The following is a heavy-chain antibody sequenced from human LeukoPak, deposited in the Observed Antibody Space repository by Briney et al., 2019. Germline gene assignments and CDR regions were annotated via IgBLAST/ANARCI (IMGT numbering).Heavy chain of an antibody. CDR2: MNPNSGNT. V-gene: IGHV1-8*01. D-gene: IGHD6-13*01. CDR1: GYTFTSYD. Sequence: ASVKVSCKASGYTFTSYDINWVRQATGQGLEWMGWMNPNSGNTGYAQKFQGRVTMTRNTSISTAYMELSSLRSEDTAVYYCARAAVGSSWYGSYCGMDVWGQGTTVTVSS. CDR3: ARAAVGSSWYGSYCGMDV. J-gene: IGHJ6*02.